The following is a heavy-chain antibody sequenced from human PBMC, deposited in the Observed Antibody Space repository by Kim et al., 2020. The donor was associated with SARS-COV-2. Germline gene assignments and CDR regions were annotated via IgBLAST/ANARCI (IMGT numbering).Heavy chain of an antibody. CDR3: ARASGSYPHDAFDI. J-gene: IGHJ3*02. V-gene: IGHV1-69*13. CDR1: GGTFSSYA. Sequence: SVKVSCKASGGTFSSYAISWVRQAPGQGLEWMGGIISIFGTANYAQKFQGRVTITADESTSTAYMELSSLRSEDTAVYYCARASGSYPHDAFDIWGQGTMVTVSS. CDR2: IISIFGTA. D-gene: IGHD1-26*01.